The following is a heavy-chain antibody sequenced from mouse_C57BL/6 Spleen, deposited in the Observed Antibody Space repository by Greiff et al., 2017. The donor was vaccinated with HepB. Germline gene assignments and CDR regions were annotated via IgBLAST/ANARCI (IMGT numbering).Heavy chain of an antibody. Sequence: EVQLVESGGGLVKPGGSLKLSCAASGFTFSSYAMSWVRQTPEKRLEWVATISDGGSYTYYPDNVKGRFTISRDNAKNNLYLQMSHLKSEDTAMYYCARSYYDYDAEADYYAMDYWGQGTSVTVSS. D-gene: IGHD2-4*01. CDR1: GFTFSSYA. V-gene: IGHV5-4*01. CDR2: ISDGGSYT. J-gene: IGHJ4*01. CDR3: ARSYYDYDAEADYYAMDY.